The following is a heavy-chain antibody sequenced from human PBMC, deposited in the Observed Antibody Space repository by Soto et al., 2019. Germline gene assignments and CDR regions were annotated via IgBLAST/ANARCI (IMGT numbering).Heavy chain of an antibody. D-gene: IGHD2-2*01. CDR3: ASHLVVPAARDAAFDI. CDR1: GGTFSSYT. Sequence: QVQLVQSGAEVKKPGSSVKVSCKASGGTFSSYTISWVRQAPGEGLEWMGRIIPILGIANYAQKFQGRVTITADKSKSTAYMELSILRSEDTDVYYCASHLVVPAARDAAFDIWGQGTMVTVSS. CDR2: IIPILGIA. J-gene: IGHJ3*02. V-gene: IGHV1-69*02.